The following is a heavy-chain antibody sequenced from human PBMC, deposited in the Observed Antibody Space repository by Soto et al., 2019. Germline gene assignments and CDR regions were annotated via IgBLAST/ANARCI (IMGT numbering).Heavy chain of an antibody. CDR3: ARVYTMIVVAADNWFDP. J-gene: IGHJ5*02. CDR2: MNPNSGNT. D-gene: IGHD3-22*01. CDR1: GYTFTSYD. Sequence: GASVKVSCKASGYTFTSYDINWVRQATGQGLEWMGWMNPNSGNTGYAQKFQGRVTMTRNTSISTAYMELSSLRSEDTAVYYCARVYTMIVVAADNWFDPWGQGTLVTGS. V-gene: IGHV1-8*01.